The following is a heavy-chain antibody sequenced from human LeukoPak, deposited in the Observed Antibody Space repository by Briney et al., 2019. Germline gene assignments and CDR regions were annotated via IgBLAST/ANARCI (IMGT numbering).Heavy chain of an antibody. CDR2: ISAYNGNT. CDR1: GYTFSSYD. J-gene: IGHJ4*02. V-gene: IGHV1-18*01. CDR3: ARDRANWGHYFDY. D-gene: IGHD7-27*01. Sequence: ASVKVSCKASGYTFSSYDISWVRQALGQGLEWMGWISAYNGNTNYAQKLQGRVTMTTDTSTSTAYLELRSLRSGDTAVYYCARDRANWGHYFDYWGQGTLVTVSS.